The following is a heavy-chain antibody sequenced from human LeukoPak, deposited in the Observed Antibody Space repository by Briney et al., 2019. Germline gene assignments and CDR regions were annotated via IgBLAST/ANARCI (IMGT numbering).Heavy chain of an antibody. CDR2: VKSEIDGALT. V-gene: IGHV3-15*01. CDR1: GITFNKAR. CDR3: TTDEWLVPHEFGRGYGFDR. Sequence: GGSLRLSCAASGITFNKARLSWVRHAPGQGLEWLCRVKSEIDGALTEYADLMKGKFSITRDDSKNMVYLQINSITTEATGLYYCTTDEWLVPHEFGRGYGFDRWGEGTMVTVSS. J-gene: IGHJ3*01. D-gene: IGHD6-6*01.